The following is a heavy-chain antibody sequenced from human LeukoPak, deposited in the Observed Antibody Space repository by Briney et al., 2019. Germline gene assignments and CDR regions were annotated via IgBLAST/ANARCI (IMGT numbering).Heavy chain of an antibody. CDR2: IRSNGSHI. V-gene: IGHV3-21*01. CDR1: GFTFSSYS. Sequence: PGGSLRLSCAASGFTFSSYSTKWVRQAPGKGLEWVSSIRSNGSHIYYADSVNGRFTISRDNAKKSLYLQMNGMRVEDTAVYYCARAPGLLTSNSGRWGQGTLVTVSA. D-gene: IGHD6-13*01. J-gene: IGHJ4*02. CDR3: ARAPGLLTSNSGR.